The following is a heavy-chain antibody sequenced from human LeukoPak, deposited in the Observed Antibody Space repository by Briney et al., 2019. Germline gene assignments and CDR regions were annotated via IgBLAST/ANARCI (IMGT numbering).Heavy chain of an antibody. D-gene: IGHD6-19*01. Sequence: GGSLRLSCAASGFTFSDYYMSWIRQAPGKGLEWVSYISSSGSTIYYADSVKGRFTISRDNAKNSLYLQMNSLRAEDTAVYYCAKGYSSGWPTLDAFDTWGQGTMVTVSS. J-gene: IGHJ3*02. CDR3: AKGYSSGWPTLDAFDT. CDR2: ISSSGSTI. V-gene: IGHV3-11*01. CDR1: GFTFSDYY.